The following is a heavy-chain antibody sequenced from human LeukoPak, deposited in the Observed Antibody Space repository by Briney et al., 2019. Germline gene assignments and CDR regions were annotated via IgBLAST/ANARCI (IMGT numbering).Heavy chain of an antibody. CDR1: GFTFSSYS. V-gene: IGHV3-48*04. D-gene: IGHD3-22*01. CDR3: AREIGTYYYDSSGSGAFDI. Sequence: GGSLRLSCAASGFTFSSYSMNWVRQAPGKGLEWVSYISSSSSTIYYADSVKGRFTIFRDNAKNSLYLQMNSLRAEDTAVYYCAREIGTYYYDSSGSGAFDIWGQGTMVTVSS. J-gene: IGHJ3*02. CDR2: ISSSSSTI.